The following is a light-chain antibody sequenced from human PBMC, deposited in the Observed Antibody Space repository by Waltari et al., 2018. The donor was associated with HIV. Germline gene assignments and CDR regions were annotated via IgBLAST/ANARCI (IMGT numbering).Light chain of an antibody. Sequence: QSVLTQPPSASGTPGQRVTISCSGSSSNIGSNYVYWYQQLPGTAPKLRIYRNNPPPSGVPDRFSGSKSVTSGSLAISGLRSEDEADYYCAAWDDSLSGVVFGGGTKLTVL. V-gene: IGLV1-47*01. J-gene: IGLJ2*01. CDR2: RNN. CDR1: SSNIGSNY. CDR3: AAWDDSLSGVV.